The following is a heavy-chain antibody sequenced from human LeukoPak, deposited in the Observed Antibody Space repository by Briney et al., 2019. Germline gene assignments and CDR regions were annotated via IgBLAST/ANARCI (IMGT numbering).Heavy chain of an antibody. V-gene: IGHV4-31*03. Sequence: SETLSLTCTVSGGSINSGSYYWSWIRQHPGTGLEWIGYTYYSGSTYYNPSLKSRVTISVDTSKNQFSLRLSSVTAADTAVYYCARGNYYDTSGYLDYWGQGTLVTVSS. CDR3: ARGNYYDTSGYLDY. D-gene: IGHD3-22*01. CDR1: GGSINSGSYY. CDR2: TYYSGST. J-gene: IGHJ4*02.